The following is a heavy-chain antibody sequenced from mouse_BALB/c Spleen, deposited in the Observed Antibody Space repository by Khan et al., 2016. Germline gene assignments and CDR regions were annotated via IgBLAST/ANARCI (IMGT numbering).Heavy chain of an antibody. J-gene: IGHJ4*01. CDR3: ASDLLWYAMDY. V-gene: IGHV1S135*01. CDR1: GYAFTSYN. D-gene: IGHD2-1*01. CDR2: IDPYNGGT. Sequence: EVQLQESGPELVKPGASVKVSCKASGYAFTSYNMYWVKQSHGKSLEWIGYIDPYNGGTNYNQKFKGKATLTVDKSSSTAFMHLNSRTAEYAAVYYCASDLLWYAMDYWGQGTSVTVSS.